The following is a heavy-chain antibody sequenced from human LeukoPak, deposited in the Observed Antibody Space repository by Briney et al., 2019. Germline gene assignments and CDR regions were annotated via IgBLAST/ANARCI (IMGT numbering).Heavy chain of an antibody. Sequence: ASVKVSCKVSGYTLTELSMHWVRQAPGKGLEWMGGFDPEDGETIYAQKFQGRVTMTEDTSTDTAYMELSSLRSEDTAVYYCATGLLPYYGSGSPFQHWGQGTLVTVSS. V-gene: IGHV1-24*01. CDR2: FDPEDGET. J-gene: IGHJ1*01. CDR3: ATGLLPYYGSGSPFQH. CDR1: GYTLTELS. D-gene: IGHD3-10*01.